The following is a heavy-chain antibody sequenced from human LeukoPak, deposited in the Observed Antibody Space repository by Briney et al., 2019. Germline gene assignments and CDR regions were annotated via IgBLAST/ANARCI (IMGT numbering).Heavy chain of an antibody. CDR1: GYTFTSYG. V-gene: IGHV1-18*01. CDR2: ISAYNGNT. J-gene: IGHJ3*02. Sequence: ASVKASCKASGYTFTSYGISWVRQAPGQGLEWMGWISAYNGNTNYAQKLQGRVTMTTDTSTSTAYMELRSLRSDDTAVYYCARDWGYYDILTGYYKGDAFDIWGQGTMVTVSS. D-gene: IGHD3-9*01. CDR3: ARDWGYYDILTGYYKGDAFDI.